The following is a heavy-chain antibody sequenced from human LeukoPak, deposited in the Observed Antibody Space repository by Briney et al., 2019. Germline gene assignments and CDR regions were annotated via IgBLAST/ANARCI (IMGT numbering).Heavy chain of an antibody. CDR1: GFTFSSYA. CDR3: AKRGSSVNATPRDYFDY. J-gene: IGHJ4*02. V-gene: IGHV3-23*01. D-gene: IGHD2-15*01. Sequence: PGGSLRLSCAASGFTFSSYAMSWVHQAPGKGLEWVSVISGSGDSTYYADSVKGRFTISRDNSKNTLYLQMNSLRAEDTAVYFCAKRGSSVNATPRDYFDYWGQGNLVTVSS. CDR2: ISGSGDST.